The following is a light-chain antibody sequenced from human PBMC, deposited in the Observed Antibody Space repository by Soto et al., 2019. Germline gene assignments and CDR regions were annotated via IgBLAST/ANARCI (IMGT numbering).Light chain of an antibody. CDR3: QHYNSYSEA. CDR1: QTINNN. CDR2: GAS. J-gene: IGKJ1*01. V-gene: IGKV3-15*01. Sequence: VMTQAPATLSVSPGERATLSCRASQTINNNVAWYQLKDGQVPRLVIYGASTRATDIPARFSGSGSGTDFTLTISSLQSEDFATYYCQHYNSYSEAFGQGTKVDI.